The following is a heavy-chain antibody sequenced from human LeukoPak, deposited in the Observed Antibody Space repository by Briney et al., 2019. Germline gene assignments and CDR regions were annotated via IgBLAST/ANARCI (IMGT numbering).Heavy chain of an antibody. V-gene: IGHV3-48*01. D-gene: IGHD1-26*01. CDR2: IGGSTNTI. Sequence: GGSLTLSCAASGFTFSSYSMNWIRQAPGKGLEWVSYIGGSTNTIYYADPVKGRFTISRDNAKNSLYLQMNSLRAEDTAVYYCAALVGATLAGVYYFDYWGQGTLVTVSS. J-gene: IGHJ4*02. CDR3: AALVGATLAGVYYFDY. CDR1: GFTFSSYS.